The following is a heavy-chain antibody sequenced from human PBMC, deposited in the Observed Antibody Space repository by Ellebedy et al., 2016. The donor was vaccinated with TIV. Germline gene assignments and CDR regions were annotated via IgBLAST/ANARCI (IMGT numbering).Heavy chain of an antibody. CDR1: GFIFSNYA. CDR3: AKDNYADYDHFDY. CDR2: ISGRGGST. J-gene: IGHJ4*02. D-gene: IGHD4/OR15-4a*01. V-gene: IGHV3-23*01. Sequence: GESLKISCAASGFIFSNYAMSWVRQAPGKGLEWVSVISGRGGSTYYADSVKGRLTISSDNSKNTLYLQMNSLRAEDTAVYYCAKDNYADYDHFDYWGQGTLVTVSS.